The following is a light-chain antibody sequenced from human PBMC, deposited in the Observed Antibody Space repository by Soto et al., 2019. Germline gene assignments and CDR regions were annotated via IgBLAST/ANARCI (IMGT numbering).Light chain of an antibody. CDR3: SSYTSSNTLV. V-gene: IGLV2-14*01. CDR2: EVN. Sequence: QSALTQPASVSGSPXXXXTISCTGTSSDVGGYNFVSWYQQHPGKAPKLMIYEVNKRPSGVSNRFSGSKSANTASLTISGLQAEDEADYYCSSYTSSNTLVFGGGTKVTVL. J-gene: IGLJ3*02. CDR1: SSDVGGYNF.